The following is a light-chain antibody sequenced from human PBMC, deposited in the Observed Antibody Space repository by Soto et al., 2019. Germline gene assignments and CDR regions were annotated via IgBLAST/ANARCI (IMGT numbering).Light chain of an antibody. CDR2: LNSDGSH. CDR1: SGHSNYA. V-gene: IGLV4-69*01. CDR3: QTWGTGIVV. Sequence: QPVLTQSPSASASLGASVKLTCTLSSGHSNYAIAWHQQQPEKGPRYLMKLNSDGSHNKGDGIPDRFSGSSSGTERYLTISCLQSEDEADYYCQTWGTGIVVFGGGTKLTVL. J-gene: IGLJ2*01.